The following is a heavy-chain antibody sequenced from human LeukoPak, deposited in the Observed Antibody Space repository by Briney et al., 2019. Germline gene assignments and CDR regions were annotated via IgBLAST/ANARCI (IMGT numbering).Heavy chain of an antibody. J-gene: IGHJ4*02. CDR1: GGTFSSYA. CDR2: IIPIFGTA. V-gene: IGHV1-69*05. Sequence: SVKVSCKASGGTFSSYAISWVRQAPGQGLEWMGGIIPIFGTANYAQKFQGRVTITTDESTSTAYMELSSLRSEDTAVYYSASSIAAAGLPANWGFDYWGQGTLVTVSS. CDR3: ASSIAAAGLPANWGFDY. D-gene: IGHD6-13*01.